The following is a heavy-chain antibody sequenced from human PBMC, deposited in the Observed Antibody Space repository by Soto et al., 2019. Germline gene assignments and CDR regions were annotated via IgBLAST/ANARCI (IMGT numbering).Heavy chain of an antibody. V-gene: IGHV2-5*01. CDR2: VYWNDER. CDR1: GFSPTTTGVG. J-gene: IGHJ4*02. D-gene: IGHD3-22*01. Sequence: QIALQESGPTVVKPTQTLTLTCTFSGFSPTTTGVGVGWIRHAPGKALEWLAMVYWNDERRYSPSLKSRLTITQDTSKNQVVLTMTYMDPVDTATYFCAHYDSSGYFSHFDSWGQGTLVTVSS. CDR3: AHYDSSGYFSHFDS.